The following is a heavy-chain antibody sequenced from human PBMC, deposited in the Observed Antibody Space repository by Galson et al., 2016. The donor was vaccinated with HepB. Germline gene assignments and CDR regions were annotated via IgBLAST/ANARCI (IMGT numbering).Heavy chain of an antibody. CDR3: VTWLAAHFDQ. V-gene: IGHV3-23*01. J-gene: IGHJ4*02. CDR1: GFTFRTTS. CDR2: IGTGSNI. D-gene: IGHD3-10*01. Sequence: SLRLSCATSGFTFRTTSMDWVRQTPGKGLEWVATIGTGSNIRYADFVRGRFIASRDNARNTVYLQMDNVRVEDAAKYHCVTWLAAHFDQWGQGTRVTVSS.